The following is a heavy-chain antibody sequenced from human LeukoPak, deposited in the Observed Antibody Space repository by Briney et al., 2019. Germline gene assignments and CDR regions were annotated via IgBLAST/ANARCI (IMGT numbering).Heavy chain of an antibody. Sequence: GGSLRLSCAASGFTFNSYGMHWVRQAPGKGLEWVAFIRYDGSNKYYADSVKGRFPISRDNSKNTLYLQMNSLRAEDTAMYYCAKDFIRSFDIWGQGTMITVSS. J-gene: IGHJ3*02. CDR2: IRYDGSNK. V-gene: IGHV3-30*02. D-gene: IGHD2-21*01. CDR3: AKDFIRSFDI. CDR1: GFTFNSYG.